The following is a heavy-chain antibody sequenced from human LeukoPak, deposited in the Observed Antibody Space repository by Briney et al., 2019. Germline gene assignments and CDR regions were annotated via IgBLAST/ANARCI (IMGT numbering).Heavy chain of an antibody. CDR3: ARDTSYYYDGSGPKGFDY. J-gene: IGHJ4*02. V-gene: IGHV4-39*07. CDR1: GGSISSSGYY. Sequence: SETLSLTCTVSGGSISSSGYYWGWIRQPPGKGLEWIGSIYYSGSTYYNPSLQSRVTISVDTSKNQFSLKLGSVTAADTAVYYCARDTSYYYDGSGPKGFDYWGQGTLVTVSS. D-gene: IGHD3-22*01. CDR2: IYYSGST.